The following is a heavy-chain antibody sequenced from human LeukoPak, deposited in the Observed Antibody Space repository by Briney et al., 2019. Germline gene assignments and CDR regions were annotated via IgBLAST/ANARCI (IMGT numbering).Heavy chain of an antibody. CDR2: IYYSGST. CDR1: GGSISTSSYY. J-gene: IGHJ4*02. Sequence: SETLSLTCTVSGGSISTSSYYWGWIRQPPGKGLECIGNIYYSGSTYYNPSLKSRVTISVDTSKNQFSLKLSSVTAADTAVYYCARREVWGTYRLMYYFDYWGQGSRVTVSS. CDR3: ARREVWGTYRLMYYFDY. D-gene: IGHD3-16*02. V-gene: IGHV4-39*07.